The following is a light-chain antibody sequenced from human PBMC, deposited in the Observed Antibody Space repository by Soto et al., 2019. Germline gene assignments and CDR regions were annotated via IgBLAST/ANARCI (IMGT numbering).Light chain of an antibody. CDR1: QSVASGH. CDR3: QQYGTAPIT. V-gene: IGKV3-20*01. Sequence: EIVLTQSPGTLSLSPGERATLSCRASQSVASGHLAWYQQTPGQAHRLLVSDASSRATGIPDRFSGSASGTDFTLTISRLEPEDSAMYYCQQYGTAPITFGQGTRLEIK. CDR2: DAS. J-gene: IGKJ5*01.